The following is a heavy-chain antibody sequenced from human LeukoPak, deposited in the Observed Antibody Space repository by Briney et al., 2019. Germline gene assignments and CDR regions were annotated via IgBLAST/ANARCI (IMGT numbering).Heavy chain of an antibody. CDR1: GFTFSSYW. J-gene: IGHJ4*02. D-gene: IGHD6-13*01. Sequence: GGSLRLSCAASGFTFSSYWMSWVRQAPGKGLEWVANIKQDGSEKYYVDSVKGRFTISRDNAKNSLYLQMNSLRAEDTAVYYCARDGTSWYPPGGDYWGQGTLVTVSS. V-gene: IGHV3-7*01. CDR2: IKQDGSEK. CDR3: ARDGTSWYPPGGDY.